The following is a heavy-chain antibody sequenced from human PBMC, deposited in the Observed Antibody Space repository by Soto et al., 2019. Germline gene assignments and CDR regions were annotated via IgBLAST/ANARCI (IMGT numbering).Heavy chain of an antibody. J-gene: IGHJ6*02. CDR2: ISYDGSNK. V-gene: IGHV3-30*18. D-gene: IGHD2-8*01. Sequence: QVQLVESGGGVVQPGRSLRLSCAASEFTFSSYGMHWVRQAPGKGLEWVAVISYDGSNKYYADSVKGRFTISRDYSKNTLYLQMNSLRAEDTAVYYCAKDLFTNGYGMDVWGQGTTVTVSS. CDR1: EFTFSSYG. CDR3: AKDLFTNGYGMDV.